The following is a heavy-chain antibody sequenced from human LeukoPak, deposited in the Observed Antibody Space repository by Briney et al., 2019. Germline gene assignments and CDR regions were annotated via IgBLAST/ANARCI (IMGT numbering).Heavy chain of an antibody. J-gene: IGHJ6*03. CDR1: GYSISSGYY. Sequence: SETLSLTCAVSGYSISSGYYWGWIRQPPGKGLEWIGSIYHSGSTYYNPSLKSRVTISVDTSKNQFSLKLSSVTAADTAVYYRARRAPSPYYMDVWGKGTTVTVSS. CDR2: IYHSGST. CDR3: ARRAPSPYYMDV. D-gene: IGHD6-6*01. V-gene: IGHV4-38-2*01.